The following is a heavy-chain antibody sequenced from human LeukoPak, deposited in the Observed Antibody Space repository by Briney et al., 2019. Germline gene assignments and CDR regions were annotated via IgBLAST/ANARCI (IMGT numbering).Heavy chain of an antibody. CDR3: ARGGRDTIFGVVIIREDWFDP. Sequence: KSSETLSLTCTASGGSMSSGGYYWSWIRQHPGKGLEWIGYIFYSGSTYYNPSLKSRVTISVDTSKNQFSLKLSSVTAADTAVYYCARGGRDTIFGVVIIREDWFDPWGQGTLVTVSS. CDR1: GGSMSSGGYY. V-gene: IGHV4-31*03. D-gene: IGHD3-3*01. J-gene: IGHJ5*02. CDR2: IFYSGST.